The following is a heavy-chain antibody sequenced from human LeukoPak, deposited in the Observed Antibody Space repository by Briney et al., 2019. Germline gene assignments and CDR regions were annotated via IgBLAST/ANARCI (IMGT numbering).Heavy chain of an antibody. V-gene: IGHV3-23*01. CDR2: ISGSGGST. J-gene: IGHJ4*02. Sequence: GGTPRLSCAASGFTFSSYAMSWVRQAPGKGLEWVSAISGSGGSTYYADSVKGRFTISRDNSKNTLYLQMNSLIAEDTAVYYCAKSGYNRFDYWGQGTRVTVSS. CDR3: AKSGYNRFDY. D-gene: IGHD5-24*01. CDR1: GFTFSSYA.